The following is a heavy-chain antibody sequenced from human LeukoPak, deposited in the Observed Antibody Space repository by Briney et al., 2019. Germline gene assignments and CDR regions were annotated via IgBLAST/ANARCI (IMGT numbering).Heavy chain of an antibody. CDR1: GFTFSGSA. J-gene: IGHJ4*02. CDR2: IRSKANSYAT. V-gene: IGHV3-73*01. Sequence: PGGSLKLSCAASGFTFSGSAMHWVRQASGKGLEWVGRIRSKANSYATAYAASVKGRFTISRDDSKNTAYLQMNSLKTEDTAVYYCAKDRYCSSTSCSNFDYWGQGTLVTVSS. CDR3: AKDRYCSSTSCSNFDY. D-gene: IGHD2-2*01.